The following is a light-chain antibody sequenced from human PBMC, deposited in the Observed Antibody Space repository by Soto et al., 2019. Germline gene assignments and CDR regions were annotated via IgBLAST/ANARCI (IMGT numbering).Light chain of an antibody. CDR3: QQRALWPRT. CDR1: QSIGSY. V-gene: IGKV3-11*01. CDR2: DGS. Sequence: EIVLTQSPATLSLFPGERAILSCRASQSIGSYLAWYQQKPGQPPRLLIYDGSNSATGIPARFSGSESGPDFTLTISSLEPEDFAVYYCQQRALWPRTFGQGTKLEIK. J-gene: IGKJ2*01.